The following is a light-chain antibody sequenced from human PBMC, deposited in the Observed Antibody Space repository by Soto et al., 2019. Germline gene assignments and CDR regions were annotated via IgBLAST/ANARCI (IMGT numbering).Light chain of an antibody. CDR3: QQDNNWPLS. V-gene: IGKV3-15*01. CDR2: DVS. J-gene: IGKJ5*01. Sequence: IVLTKSAGTLSLSPRERAPLSWRTGQGFTTNFAFYQQKSGQSPRLHIYDVSIRATGVPARFSATGSETDFTLTICGLQSGDSPVYFCQQDNNWPLSIGQGTRLEIK. CDR1: QGFTTN.